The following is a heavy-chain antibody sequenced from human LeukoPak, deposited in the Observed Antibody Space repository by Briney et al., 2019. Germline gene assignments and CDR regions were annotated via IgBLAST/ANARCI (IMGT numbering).Heavy chain of an antibody. J-gene: IGHJ5*02. D-gene: IGHD3-3*01. CDR2: ISPNSGGT. CDR1: GYTFTSYY. CDR3: ARGGTFVLRFLEWLPNWFDP. V-gene: IGHV1-2*02. Sequence: ASVKVSCKASGYTFTSYYMHWVRQAPGQGLEWMGWISPNSGGTNYAQKFQGRVTMTRDTSISTAYMELSRLRSDDAAVYYCARGGTFVLRFLEWLPNWFDPWGQGTLVTVSS.